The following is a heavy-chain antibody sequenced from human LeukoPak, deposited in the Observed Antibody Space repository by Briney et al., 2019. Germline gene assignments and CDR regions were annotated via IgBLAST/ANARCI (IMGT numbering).Heavy chain of an antibody. CDR1: RYTFTDYN. CDR3: ARDTKTTVTTAGY. CDR2: ISPNTGGT. Sequence: ASVKVSCKASRYTFTDYNMHGVREAPGQGLEWMGWISPNTGGTNYAQKFEGRVTMTRDTSIRTAYMELSRLTSDDTAVYYCARDTKTTVTTAGYWGQGTLVTVSS. D-gene: IGHD4-17*01. V-gene: IGHV1-2*02. J-gene: IGHJ4*02.